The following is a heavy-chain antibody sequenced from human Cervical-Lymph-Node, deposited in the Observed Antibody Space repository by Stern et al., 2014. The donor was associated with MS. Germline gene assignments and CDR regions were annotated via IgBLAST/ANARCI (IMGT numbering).Heavy chain of an antibody. V-gene: IGHV3-21*01. CDR1: GFTFSSYS. CDR3: ASGWKKFDY. D-gene: IGHD6-19*01. J-gene: IGHJ4*02. Sequence: EVQLVESGGGLVKPGGSLRLSCAASGFTFSSYSMNWVRQAPGKGLEWVSSISSSSSSIYYADSVKGRFTISRDNAKNSLYVQMNSLRAEDTAVYYCASGWKKFDYWGQGTLVTVSS. CDR2: ISSSSSSI.